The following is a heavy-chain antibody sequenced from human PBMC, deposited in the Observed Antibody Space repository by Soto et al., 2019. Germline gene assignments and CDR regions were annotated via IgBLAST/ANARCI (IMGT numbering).Heavy chain of an antibody. V-gene: IGHV6-1*01. CDR1: GDSASSNIAA. J-gene: IGHJ4*02. CDR3: ARADRFESSGWQYYFDY. CDR2: TYYRSKWYN. D-gene: IGHD6-19*01. Sequence: SQTLSLTCAISGDSASSNIAAWNWIRQSPSRGLEWLGRTYYRSKWYNDYAVSVKSRITINPDTSKNQFSLQLNSVTPEDTAVYYCARADRFESSGWQYYFDYWGQGTLVTVSS.